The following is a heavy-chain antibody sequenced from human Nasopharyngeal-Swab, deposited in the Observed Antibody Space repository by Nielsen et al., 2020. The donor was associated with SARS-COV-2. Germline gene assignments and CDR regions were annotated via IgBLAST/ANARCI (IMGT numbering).Heavy chain of an antibody. J-gene: IGHJ4*02. CDR2: IYYSGST. V-gene: IGHV4-39*01. D-gene: IGHD3-22*01. CDR3: ARQDYYDRGFDY. Sequence: WIRQPPGKGLEWIGSIYYSGSTYYNPSLKSRVTISVDTSRNQFSLKPSSVTAADTAVYYCARQDYYDRGFDYWGQGTLVTVSS.